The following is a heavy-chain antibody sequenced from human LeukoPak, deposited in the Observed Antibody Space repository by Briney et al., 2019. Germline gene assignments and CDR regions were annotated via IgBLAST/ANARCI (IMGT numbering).Heavy chain of an antibody. J-gene: IGHJ4*02. CDR2: IYYSGST. V-gene: IGHV4-39*07. CDR1: GGSISSSSYY. Sequence: SETLSLTCTVSGGSISSSSYYWGWIRQPPGKGLEWIGSIYYSGSTYYNPSLKSRVTISVDTSKNQFSLKLSSVTAADTAVYYCARDYRLCYFDYWGQGTLVTVSS. CDR3: ARDYRLCYFDY. D-gene: IGHD3-16*02.